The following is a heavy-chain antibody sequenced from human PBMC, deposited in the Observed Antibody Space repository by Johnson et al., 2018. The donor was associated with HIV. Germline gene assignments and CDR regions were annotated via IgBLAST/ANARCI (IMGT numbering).Heavy chain of an antibody. CDR3: ARDQDLWGFDAFDI. CDR1: EFTFSRYW. Sequence: MQLVESGGGLVQPGGSLRLSCAASEFTFSRYWMSWVRQAPGKGLEWVANIKQDGSEKYYVDSVKGRFSISRDNTRNSLYLQMNSLRAEDSAVYYCARDQDLWGFDAFDIWGQGTMISVSS. V-gene: IGHV3-7*01. J-gene: IGHJ3*02. D-gene: IGHD3-16*01. CDR2: IKQDGSEK.